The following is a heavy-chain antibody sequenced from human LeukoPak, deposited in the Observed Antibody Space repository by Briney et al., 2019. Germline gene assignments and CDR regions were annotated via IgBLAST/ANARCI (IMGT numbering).Heavy chain of an antibody. J-gene: IGHJ4*02. D-gene: IGHD6-19*01. Sequence: GGSLRLSCAASGFTFSSYSMSWVRQAPGKGLEWVSSISSRSGYIYYADSVKGRFTISRGNAKNSLYLQMNTLRAEDTAVYYCASFDSSGWHYFDYWGQGTLVT. CDR2: ISSRSGYI. V-gene: IGHV3-21*01. CDR1: GFTFSSYS. CDR3: ASFDSSGWHYFDY.